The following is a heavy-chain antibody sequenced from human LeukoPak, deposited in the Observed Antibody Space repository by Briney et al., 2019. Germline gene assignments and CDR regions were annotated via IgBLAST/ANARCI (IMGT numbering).Heavy chain of an antibody. CDR1: GDSISTSSYY. D-gene: IGHD2-21*02. CDR2: MDHRVAT. CDR3: ARDGVTEGCLDY. V-gene: IGHV4-39*02. J-gene: IGHJ4*02. Sequence: PSETLSLTCTVSGDSISTSSYYWGWIRQPPGKGLEWIGSMDHRVATYYNPSLKSRITTSVDTSKNQFSLKLNSVSAADTAVYYCARDGVTEGCLDYWGQGTLVTVSS.